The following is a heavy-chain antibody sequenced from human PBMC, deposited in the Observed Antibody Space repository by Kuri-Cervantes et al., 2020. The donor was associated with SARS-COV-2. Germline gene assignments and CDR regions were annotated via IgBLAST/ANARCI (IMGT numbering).Heavy chain of an antibody. CDR2: IIPIFGTA. V-gene: IGHV1-69*05. J-gene: IGHJ6*02. Sequence: SVKVSCKASGGTFSSYAISWVRQAPGQGLEWMGGIIPIFGTANYAQKFQGRVTMTRNTSISTAYMELSSLRSEDTAVYYCARGVQLWLGGMDVWGQGTTVTVSS. CDR3: ARGVQLWLGGMDV. D-gene: IGHD5-18*01. CDR1: GGTFSSYA.